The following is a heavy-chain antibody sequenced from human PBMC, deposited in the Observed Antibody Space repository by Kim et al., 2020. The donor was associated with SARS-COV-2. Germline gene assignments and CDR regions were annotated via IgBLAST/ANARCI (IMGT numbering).Heavy chain of an antibody. D-gene: IGHD6-19*01. V-gene: IGHV5-51*01. CDR2: IYPGDSDT. CDR1: GYSFTSYW. CDR3: ARSSFIAVAGTGFDY. J-gene: IGHJ4*02. Sequence: GESLKISCKGSGYSFTSYWIGWVRQMPGKGLEWMGIIYPGDSDTRYSPSFQGQVTISADKSISTAYLQWSSLKASDTAMHYCARSSFIAVAGTGFDYWGQGTLVTVSS.